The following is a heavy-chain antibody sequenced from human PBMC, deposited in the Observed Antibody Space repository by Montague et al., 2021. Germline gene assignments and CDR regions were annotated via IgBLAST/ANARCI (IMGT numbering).Heavy chain of an antibody. CDR2: IYYSGST. CDR3: ARALAARWWFDP. CDR1: GGSIRSYY. V-gene: IGHV4-59*01. Sequence: SETLSLTCTISGGSIRSYYWNWIRQPPGKGLEWIGYIYYSGSTNYNPSLKSRVNISLDTSNYQFSLNLRSVTAADTAVYYCARALAARWWFDPWGQGTLVTFSS. J-gene: IGHJ5*02. D-gene: IGHD6-6*01.